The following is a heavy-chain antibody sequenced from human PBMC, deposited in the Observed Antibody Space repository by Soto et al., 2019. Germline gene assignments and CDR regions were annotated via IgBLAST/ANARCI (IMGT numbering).Heavy chain of an antibody. CDR2: IYYSGST. J-gene: IGHJ4*02. CDR1: GGSISSGDYY. V-gene: IGHV4-30-4*02. Sequence: SETLSLTCTVSGGSISSGDYYWSWIRQPPGKGLEWIGYIYYSGSTYYNPSLKSRVTISVDTSKNQFSLKLSSVTAADTAVYYCARDNGYSYGYTLDHWGQGTLVT. D-gene: IGHD5-18*01. CDR3: ARDNGYSYGYTLDH.